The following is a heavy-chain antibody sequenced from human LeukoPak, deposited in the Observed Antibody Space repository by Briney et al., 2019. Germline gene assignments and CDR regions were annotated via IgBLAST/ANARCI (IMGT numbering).Heavy chain of an antibody. CDR2: TYYRFKWYN. CDR3: ARSDYGDSSFDY. J-gene: IGHJ4*02. D-gene: IGHD4-17*01. CDR1: GDSVSRNSAA. Sequence: SQTLSLTCALSGDSVSRNSAAWTWIRQSPSRGLEWLGRTYYRFKWYNDYAVSVKSRITIKADTFKIQFSLQLNSVTPEDTAVYYCARSDYGDSSFDYWGQGTLVTVSS. V-gene: IGHV6-1*01.